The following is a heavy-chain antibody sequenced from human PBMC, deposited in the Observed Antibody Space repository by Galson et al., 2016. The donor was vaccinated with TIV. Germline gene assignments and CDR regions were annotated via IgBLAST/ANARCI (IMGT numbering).Heavy chain of an antibody. CDR2: IRSDGFAQ. V-gene: IGHV3-30*02. Sequence: SLRLSCAASGFSFSAFGMHWVRQAPGKGLELVAYIRSDGFAQNYADSVKGRFTVSRDNSKNTVYLQMNSLRTDDTAVDYCAKDCGVGGDYEHWGQGTLVT. CDR1: GFSFSAFG. D-gene: IGHD3-3*01. J-gene: IGHJ1*01. CDR3: AKDCGVGGDYEH.